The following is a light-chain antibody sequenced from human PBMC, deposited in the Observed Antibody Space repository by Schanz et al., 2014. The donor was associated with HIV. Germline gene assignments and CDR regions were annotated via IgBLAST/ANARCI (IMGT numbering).Light chain of an antibody. CDR2: GNS. CDR3: QSYDNSLSGYVV. J-gene: IGLJ2*01. CDR1: RSNIGAGYD. V-gene: IGLV1-40*01. Sequence: QSVLTQPPSVSGAPGQRVAISCSGSRSNIGAGYDVHWYHHLPGTAPKLLIYGNSNRPSGVPDRFSGSRSGTSASLAITGLQAEDEADYYCQSYDNSLSGYVVFGGGTKLTVL.